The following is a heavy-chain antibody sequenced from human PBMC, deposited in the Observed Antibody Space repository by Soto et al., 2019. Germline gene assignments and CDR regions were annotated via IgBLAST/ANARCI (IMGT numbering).Heavy chain of an antibody. CDR2: ISGSGGST. J-gene: IGHJ6*02. Sequence: EVQLLESGGGLVQPGGSLRLSCAASGFTFSSYAMSWVRQAPGKGLEWVSAISGSGGSTYYADSVKGRFTTSRDNSKNTLYPQMTSLRAQDTAVYYCAKDLSSCSSTSCYGDYYYGMDVWGQGTTVTVSS. CDR1: GFTFSSYA. CDR3: AKDLSSCSSTSCYGDYYYGMDV. D-gene: IGHD2-2*01. V-gene: IGHV3-23*01.